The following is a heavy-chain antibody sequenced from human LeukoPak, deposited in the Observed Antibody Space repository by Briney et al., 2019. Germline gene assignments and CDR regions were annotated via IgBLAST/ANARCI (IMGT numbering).Heavy chain of an antibody. CDR2: IYYSGNI. J-gene: IGHJ5*02. V-gene: IGHV4-39*07. CDR3: ARGLPKIAYGDYGGTWFDP. D-gene: IGHD4-17*01. Sequence: SETLSVTCTISGGSISSSNYYWAWIRQPPGKGLEWIAAIYYSGNIYYNPSLKSRVTMSVDTSKNRFSLKLSSVTAADTAVYYCARGLPKIAYGDYGGTWFDPWGQGTLVTVSS. CDR1: GGSISSSNYY.